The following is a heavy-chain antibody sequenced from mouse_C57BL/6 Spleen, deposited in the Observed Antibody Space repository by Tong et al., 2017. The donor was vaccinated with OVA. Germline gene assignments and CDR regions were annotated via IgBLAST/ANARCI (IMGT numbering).Heavy chain of an antibody. D-gene: IGHD3-1*01. CDR1: GFSLTSYG. CDR3: ASPGATGLRGFAY. CDR2: IWGVGST. V-gene: IGHV2-6*01. J-gene: IGHJ3*01. Sequence: VQLQESGPGLVQPSQSLSITCAVSGFSLTSYGVHWVRQSPGKGLEWLGVIWGVGSTNYNSALKSRLSISKDNSKSQVFLKMNSLQTDDTAMYYCASPGATGLRGFAYWGQGTLVTVSA.